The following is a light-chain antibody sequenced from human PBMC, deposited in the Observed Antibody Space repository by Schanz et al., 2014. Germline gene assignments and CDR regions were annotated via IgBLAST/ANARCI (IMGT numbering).Light chain of an antibody. Sequence: QSALTQPASVSGSPGQSITISCTGTSSDVGANNFVCWYQQSPGKAPKLMIYDVNSRPSGVSNRFSGSKSAYTASLTVSGLQPEDEGDYYCCSYAGSSYVFGTGTKVTVL. CDR2: DVN. J-gene: IGLJ1*01. CDR1: SSDVGANNF. CDR3: CSYAGSSYV. V-gene: IGLV2-14*01.